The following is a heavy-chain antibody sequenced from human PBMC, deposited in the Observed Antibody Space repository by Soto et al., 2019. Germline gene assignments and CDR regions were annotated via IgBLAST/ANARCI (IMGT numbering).Heavy chain of an antibody. CDR1: GFTFSSYS. Sequence: EVQLVESGGGLVQPGGSLRLSCAASGFTFSSYSMNWVRQAPGKGLEWVSYISSSSSTIYYADSVKGLFTISRDNAKNTLYLQMNSLRDEDTAVYYWARGTVWLGRGNFDPWGQGTLVTVSS. V-gene: IGHV3-48*02. D-gene: IGHD3-10*01. CDR2: ISSSSSTI. CDR3: ARGTVWLGRGNFDP. J-gene: IGHJ5*02.